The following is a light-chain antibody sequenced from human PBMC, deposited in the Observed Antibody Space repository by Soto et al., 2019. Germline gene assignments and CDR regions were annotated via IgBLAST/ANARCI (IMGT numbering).Light chain of an antibody. Sequence: QSVLTQPASVSGSPGQSITISCTGTSSDIGSYNLVSWYQQYPGKAPKLMIYEDTKRPSGVSNRFSGSKSGNTASLTISGLQAEDEADYFCCSYAGINTFFVFGTGTKVTVL. V-gene: IGLV2-23*01. J-gene: IGLJ1*01. CDR1: SSDIGSYNL. CDR2: EDT. CDR3: CSYAGINTFFV.